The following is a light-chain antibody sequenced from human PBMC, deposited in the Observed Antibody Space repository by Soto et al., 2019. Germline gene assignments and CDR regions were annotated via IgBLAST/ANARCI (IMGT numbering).Light chain of an antibody. V-gene: IGLV2-8*01. CDR3: SSYEGSNNSYV. CDR2: EVS. Sequence: QSALTQPPSASGSAGQSVTISCTGTSSDVGGYNYVSWYQQHPGKTHKLRIYEVSNLPSGVPDRFSGSKSGNTASLTVSGLQAEDEADYYCSSYEGSNNSYVFGTGTNVTVL. CDR1: SSDVGGYNY. J-gene: IGLJ1*01.